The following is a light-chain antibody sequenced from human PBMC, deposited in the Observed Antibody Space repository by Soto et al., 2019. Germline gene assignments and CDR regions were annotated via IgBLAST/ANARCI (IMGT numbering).Light chain of an antibody. CDR1: QSFSID. CDR2: GAS. Sequence: EIVMTQAPETLSVSPGEIATLSCRASQSFSIDLAWYQQTPGQAPRLLIYGASTRATGVPPTFSGRASGTEFTLTISSLQSEDFAVYYCQQYNNWPPWTCGQGTTVAIK. J-gene: IGKJ1*01. V-gene: IGKV3-15*01. CDR3: QQYNNWPPWT.